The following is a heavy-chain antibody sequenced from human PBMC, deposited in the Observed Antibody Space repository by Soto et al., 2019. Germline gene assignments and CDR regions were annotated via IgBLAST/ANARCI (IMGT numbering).Heavy chain of an antibody. CDR3: ARDLGVTMVRGVIITPGFDP. D-gene: IGHD3-10*01. Sequence: SPTLSLTCAISGDSVSSNSAAWNWIRQSPSRGLEWLGRTYYRSKWYNDYAVSVKSRITINPDTSKNQFSLQLNSVTPEDTAVYYCARDLGVTMVRGVIITPGFDPWGQGTLVTVSS. V-gene: IGHV6-1*01. J-gene: IGHJ5*02. CDR1: GDSVSSNSAA. CDR2: TYYRSKWYN.